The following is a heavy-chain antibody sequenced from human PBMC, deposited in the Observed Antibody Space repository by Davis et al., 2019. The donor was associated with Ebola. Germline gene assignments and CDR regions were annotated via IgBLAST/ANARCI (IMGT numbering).Heavy chain of an antibody. Sequence: PSETLSLTCAVYGGSFSGYYWSWIRQPPGKGLEWIGEINHSGSTNYNPSLKSRVTISVDTSKNQFSLKLSSVTAADTAVYYCARSPGGIAARHEYFQHWGQGTLVTVSS. CDR3: ARSPGGIAARHEYFQH. CDR1: GGSFSGYY. CDR2: INHSGST. J-gene: IGHJ1*01. V-gene: IGHV4-34*01. D-gene: IGHD6-6*01.